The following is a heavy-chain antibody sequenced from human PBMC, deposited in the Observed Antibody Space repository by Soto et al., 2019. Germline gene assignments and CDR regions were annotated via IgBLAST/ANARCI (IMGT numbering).Heavy chain of an antibody. CDR2: IYYSGGT. CDR1: GGSVSSSSYY. D-gene: IGHD3-3*01. V-gene: IGHV4-39*01. Sequence: QLQLQESGPGLVKPSETLSLTCTVSGGSVSSSSYYWGWIRQPPGKGLEWIGSIYYSGGTYFNPSLETRITISVDTSNNQFSLKLTSVTAADTAVYYCARRSGDYYWYFDLWGRGALVTVSS. CDR3: ARRSGDYYWYFDL. J-gene: IGHJ2*01.